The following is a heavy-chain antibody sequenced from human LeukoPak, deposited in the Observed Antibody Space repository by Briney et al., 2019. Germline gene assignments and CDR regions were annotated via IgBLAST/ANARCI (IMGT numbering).Heavy chain of an antibody. V-gene: IGHV3-20*04. CDR2: INWNGGST. CDR1: GFTFDDYG. D-gene: IGHD2/OR15-2a*01. Sequence: GGSLRLSCAASGFTFDDYGMSWVRQAPGKGLEWVSGINWNGGSTGYADSVKGRFTISRDNAKNSLYLQMNSLRAEDTAVYYCVKEPGNISAGYWGQGTLVTVSS. J-gene: IGHJ4*02. CDR3: VKEPGNISAGY.